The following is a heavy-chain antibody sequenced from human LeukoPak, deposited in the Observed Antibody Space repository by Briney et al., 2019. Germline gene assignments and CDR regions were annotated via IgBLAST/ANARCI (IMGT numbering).Heavy chain of an antibody. CDR1: GGTFSSYA. Sequence: SVKVSCKASGGTFSSYAISWVRQAPGQGLEWMGGIIPIFGTANYAQKFQGRVTITTDESTSTAYMELSSLRSEDTAVYYCARGYGGDFFYYYMDVWGKGTTVTVSS. CDR2: IIPIFGTA. CDR3: ARGYGGDFFYYYMDV. J-gene: IGHJ6*03. V-gene: IGHV1-69*05. D-gene: IGHD4-23*01.